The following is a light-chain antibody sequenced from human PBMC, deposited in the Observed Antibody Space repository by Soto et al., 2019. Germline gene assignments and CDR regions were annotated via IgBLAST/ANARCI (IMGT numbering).Light chain of an antibody. Sequence: DIQMTQSPSSVSASVGDRVTITCRASQDINKWLAWYQQKPGLAPNLVIHTASRLHGGGPSRFSGSASGTDFTLTISSLQPEDVATYYCQQGKSFPLTFGGGTKVDIK. CDR3: QQGKSFPLT. J-gene: IGKJ4*01. CDR1: QDINKW. V-gene: IGKV1-12*01. CDR2: TAS.